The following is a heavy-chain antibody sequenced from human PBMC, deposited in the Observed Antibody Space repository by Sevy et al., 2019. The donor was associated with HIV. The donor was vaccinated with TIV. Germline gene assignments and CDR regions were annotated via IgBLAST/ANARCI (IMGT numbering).Heavy chain of an antibody. CDR1: GFTFDDYG. D-gene: IGHD6-13*01. CDR3: AKAGTSSWYYFDY. V-gene: IGHV3-9*01. J-gene: IGHJ4*02. Sequence: SGCLRLSCAASGFTFDDYGMHWVRQAPGKGLERVSGISWSSGSIGYADSVKGRFTISRDNAKNSLYLQMNSLRAEDTALYYRAKAGTSSWYYFDYWGQGTLVVVSS. CDR2: ISWSSGSI.